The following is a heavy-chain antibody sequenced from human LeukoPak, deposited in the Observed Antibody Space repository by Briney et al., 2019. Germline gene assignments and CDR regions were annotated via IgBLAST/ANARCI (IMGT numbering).Heavy chain of an antibody. J-gene: IGHJ3*02. CDR2: IGTAGDT. CDR1: GFTFSSYD. CDR3: ARGNYYGSGYDAFDI. V-gene: IGHV3-13*04. D-gene: IGHD3-10*01. Sequence: SGGSLRLSCAASGFTFSSYDMHWVRQATGKGLEWVSAIGTAGDTYYPGSVKGRFTISRENAKNSLYLQMNSLRAGGTAVYYCARGNYYGSGYDAFDIWGQGTMVTVSS.